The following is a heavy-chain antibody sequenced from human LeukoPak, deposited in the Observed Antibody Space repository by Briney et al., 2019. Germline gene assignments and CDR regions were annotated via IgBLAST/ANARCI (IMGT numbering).Heavy chain of an antibody. Sequence: GRSLRLSCAASGFTFYDYAMHWVRQAPGKGLEWVSGISWNSGSIGYADSVKGRFTISRDNAKNSLYLQMNSLRAEDTALYYCAKGGGDYVLGSHFDYWGQGTLVTVSS. D-gene: IGHD4-17*01. V-gene: IGHV3-9*01. CDR3: AKGGGDYVLGSHFDY. J-gene: IGHJ4*02. CDR1: GFTFYDYA. CDR2: ISWNSGSI.